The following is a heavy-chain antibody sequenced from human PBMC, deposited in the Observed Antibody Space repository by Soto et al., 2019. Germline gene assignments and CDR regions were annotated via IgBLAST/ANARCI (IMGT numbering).Heavy chain of an antibody. CDR1: GFTFRSSP. V-gene: IGHV3-23*01. CDR3: AKSLGSNIVVVPAAIPAFDI. CDR2: ISGSGGST. D-gene: IGHD2-2*01. Sequence: PGGSLRLSCAVSGFTFRSSPMSWVRRAPGKGLEWVSAISGSGGSTYYADSVKGRFTISRDNSKNTLYLQMNSLRAEDTAVYYCAKSLGSNIVVVPAAIPAFDIWGQGTMVTVSS. J-gene: IGHJ3*02.